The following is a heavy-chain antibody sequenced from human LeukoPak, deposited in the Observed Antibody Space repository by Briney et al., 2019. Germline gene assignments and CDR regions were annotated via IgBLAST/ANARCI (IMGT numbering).Heavy chain of an antibody. V-gene: IGHV4-34*01. CDR2: INHSGST. CDR3: ARADYDFWSGYYVRNFN. D-gene: IGHD3-3*01. J-gene: IGHJ4*02. CDR1: GGSFSGYY. Sequence: SETLSLTCAVYGGSFSGYYWSWIRQPPGKGLEWIGEINHSGSTNYNPSLKSRVTISADTSKNQFSLKLSSVTAADTAAYYCARADYDFWSGYYVRNFNWGQGTLVTVSS.